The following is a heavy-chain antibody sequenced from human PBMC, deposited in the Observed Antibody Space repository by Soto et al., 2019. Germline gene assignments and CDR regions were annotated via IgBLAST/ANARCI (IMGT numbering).Heavy chain of an antibody. CDR1: GGTFSSYA. CDR2: IIPIFGTA. V-gene: IGHV1-69*13. CDR3: ARDSSGYSHTLVGMDV. Sequence: SVKVSCKASGGTFSSYAISWVRQAPGQGLEWMGGIIPIFGTANYAQKFQGRVTITADESTSTAYMELSSLRSEDTAVYYCARDSSGYSHTLVGMDVWGQGTTVTVSS. D-gene: IGHD3-22*01. J-gene: IGHJ6*02.